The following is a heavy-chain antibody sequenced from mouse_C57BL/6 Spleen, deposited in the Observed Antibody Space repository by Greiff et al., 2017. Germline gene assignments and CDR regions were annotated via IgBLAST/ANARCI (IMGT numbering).Heavy chain of an antibody. D-gene: IGHD1-1*01. CDR2: IYPGSGNT. CDR1: GYSFTSYY. J-gene: IGHJ4*01. Sequence: LVEPGASVKISCKASGYSFTSYYIHWVKQRPGQGLEWIGWIYPGSGNTKYNEKFKGKATLTADTSSSTAYMQLSSLTSEDSAVYYCARDFYYYGSSYAMDYWGQGTSVTVSS. V-gene: IGHV1-66*01. CDR3: ARDFYYYGSSYAMDY.